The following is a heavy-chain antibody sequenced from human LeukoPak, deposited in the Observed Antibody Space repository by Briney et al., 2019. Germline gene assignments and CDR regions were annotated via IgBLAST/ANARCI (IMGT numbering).Heavy chain of an antibody. D-gene: IGHD6-13*01. Sequence: AASVKVSCKASGYTFTSYAISWVRQAPGQGLEWMGGIIPIFGTANYAQKFQGRVTITTDESTSTAYMEPSSLRSEDTAVYYCARYKYSGYSSSWYDHWGQGTLVTVSS. V-gene: IGHV1-69*05. J-gene: IGHJ5*02. CDR1: GYTFTSYA. CDR2: IIPIFGTA. CDR3: ARYKYSGYSSSWYDH.